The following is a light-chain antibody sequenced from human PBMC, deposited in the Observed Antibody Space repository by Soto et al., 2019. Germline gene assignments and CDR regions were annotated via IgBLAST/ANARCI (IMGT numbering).Light chain of an antibody. J-gene: IGKJ2*01. V-gene: IGKV3-15*01. CDR3: QQYDNWPPYT. CDR1: QDINSN. CDR2: SAS. Sequence: EIVMTQSPATLSVSPGERATLSCRASQDINSNLAWYQQKAGQAPRLLIYSASTRAAGIPARFSGTGSETDFTLTIDSLQSEDFAVYYCQQYDNWPPYTFGQGTRLEI.